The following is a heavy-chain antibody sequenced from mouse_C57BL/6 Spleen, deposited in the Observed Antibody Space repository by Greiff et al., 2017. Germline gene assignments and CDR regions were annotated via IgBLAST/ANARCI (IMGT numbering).Heavy chain of an antibody. CDR3: ARRSGSYYGSPYAMDY. V-gene: IGHV8-8*01. D-gene: IGHD1-1*01. Sequence: VTLKVSGPGILQPSQTLSLTCSFSGFSLSTFGMGVGWIRQPSGKGLEWLAPIWWADDKYYNPALKSRLTISKDTSKNQVFLKIANVDTADTATYYGARRSGSYYGSPYAMDYWGQGTSVTVSS. CDR1: GFSLSTFGMG. CDR2: IWWADDK. J-gene: IGHJ4*01.